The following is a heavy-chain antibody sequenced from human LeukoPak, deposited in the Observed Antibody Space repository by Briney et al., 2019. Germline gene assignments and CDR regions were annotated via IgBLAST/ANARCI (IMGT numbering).Heavy chain of an antibody. V-gene: IGHV3-30*02. Sequence: GGSLRLSCAASGFTFSSYGMSWVRQAPGKGLEWVGFIRYDGRNKYYADFVKGRFTISRDNSKNTLYLQMNSLRAEDTAVYYCARDRGEWELYNWFDPWGQGTLVTVSS. CDR1: GFTFSSYG. CDR2: IRYDGRNK. D-gene: IGHD1-26*01. CDR3: ARDRGEWELYNWFDP. J-gene: IGHJ5*02.